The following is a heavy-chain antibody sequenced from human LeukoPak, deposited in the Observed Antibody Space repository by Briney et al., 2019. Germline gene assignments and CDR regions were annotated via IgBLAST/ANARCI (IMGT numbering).Heavy chain of an antibody. CDR3: TKYGGSPANYFDS. Sequence: SETLSLTCTVSGDSISAYYWSWVRQPPGKGLEWIAFVHKTGSINYNPSLKSRAIISMDTSNSQFSLHVNSVTAADTAVYYCTKYGGSPANYFDSWGPGTLVTVSP. CDR1: GDSISAYY. D-gene: IGHD1-26*01. V-gene: IGHV4-59*08. J-gene: IGHJ4*02. CDR2: VHKTGSI.